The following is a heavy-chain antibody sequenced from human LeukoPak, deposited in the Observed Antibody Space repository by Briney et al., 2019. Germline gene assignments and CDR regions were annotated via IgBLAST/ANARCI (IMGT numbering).Heavy chain of an antibody. D-gene: IGHD3-16*01. CDR3: ARVPDWTYVPDY. V-gene: IGHV4-61*02. CDR2: IKSSNT. CDR1: GGSISSDLFY. J-gene: IGHJ4*02. Sequence: PSETLSLTCTVSGGSISSDLFYWTWVRQPAGKRPEWIGRIKSSNTNYNPSLKSRVNISVDTSTNQFSLKLSSLTAADTAVYYCARVPDWTYVPDYWGQGTLVTVSS.